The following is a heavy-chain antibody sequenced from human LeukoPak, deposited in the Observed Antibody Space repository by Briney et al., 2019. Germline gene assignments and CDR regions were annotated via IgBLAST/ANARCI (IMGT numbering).Heavy chain of an antibody. CDR2: IKQDGSKK. D-gene: IGHD2-15*01. CDR3: ARGYCSGGTCYSIYFDY. V-gene: IGHV3-7*01. Sequence: PGGSLRLSCAASGFTFTTYWMSWVRQAPGKGLEWVANIKQDGSKKYYVDSVKGRFTMSRDNAKNSLYLQMNSLRVEDTAVYYCARGYCSGGTCYSIYFDYRGQGTLVTVSS. J-gene: IGHJ4*02. CDR1: GFTFTTYW.